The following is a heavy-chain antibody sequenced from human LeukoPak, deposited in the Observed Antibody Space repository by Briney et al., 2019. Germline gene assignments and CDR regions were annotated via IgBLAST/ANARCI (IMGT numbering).Heavy chain of an antibody. CDR2: IYGSSRT. Sequence: GGSLRLSCAASGFTFSSYGMSWVRQVPGKGLEWVSVIYGSSRTYYADSVKGRFTISRDNSKNTVYLQMDSLRAEDTAVYYCASLYSGYDYVGGRDAFDIWGQGTMVTVSS. J-gene: IGHJ3*02. V-gene: IGHV3-23*05. D-gene: IGHD5-12*01. CDR1: GFTFSSYG. CDR3: ASLYSGYDYVGGRDAFDI.